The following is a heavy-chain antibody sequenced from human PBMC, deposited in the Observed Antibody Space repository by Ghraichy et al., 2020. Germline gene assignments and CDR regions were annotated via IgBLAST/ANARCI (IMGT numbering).Heavy chain of an antibody. CDR3: ARPRRSLITGEMYDAFDI. CDR2: INPNSGGT. CDR1: GYTFTGYY. J-gene: IGHJ3*02. Sequence: ASVKVSCKASGYTFTGYYMHWVRQAPGQGLEWMGWINPNSGGTNYAQKFQGRVTMTRDTSISTAYMELSRLRSDDTAVYYCARPRRSLITGEMYDAFDIWGQGTMVTVSS. V-gene: IGHV1-2*02. D-gene: IGHD1-20*01.